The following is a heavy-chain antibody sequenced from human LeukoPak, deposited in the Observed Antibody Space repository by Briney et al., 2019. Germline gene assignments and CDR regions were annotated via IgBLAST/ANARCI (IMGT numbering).Heavy chain of an antibody. Sequence: ASVKVSCKASGYSFSGFYMHWLRQSPGQGLECMGWIIPNSGGTNYPQKLQLWVTITRATSIRPGYMELSKLRAYDTAIYYCVNNFYFDSSGYYHYWGQGNLVTVSS. J-gene: IGHJ4*01. CDR1: GYSFSGFY. V-gene: IGHV1-2*04. D-gene: IGHD3-22*01. CDR2: IIPNSGGT. CDR3: VNNFYFDSSGYYHY.